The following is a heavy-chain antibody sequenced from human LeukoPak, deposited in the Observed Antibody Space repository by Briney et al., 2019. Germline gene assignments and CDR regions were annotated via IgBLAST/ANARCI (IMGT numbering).Heavy chain of an antibody. CDR3: ARQVAAPTWFDP. Sequence: SETLSLTCTVSGGSISSYYWSWIRQPRGKGLEWIGYIYYSGSTNYNPSLKSRVTISVDTSKIQFSLKLSSVTAADTAVYYCARQVAAPTWFDPWGQGTLVTVSS. CDR2: IYYSGST. J-gene: IGHJ5*02. V-gene: IGHV4-59*08. D-gene: IGHD2-15*01. CDR1: GGSISSYY.